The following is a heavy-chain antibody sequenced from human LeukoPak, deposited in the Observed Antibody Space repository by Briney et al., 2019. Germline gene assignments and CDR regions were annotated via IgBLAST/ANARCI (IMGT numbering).Heavy chain of an antibody. CDR3: AQDIVGVPAAGHFVDY. CDR1: GFTFRRYG. J-gene: IGHJ4*02. V-gene: IGHV3-23*01. Sequence: WVSLTLSCLASGFTFRRYGMSWVRQAPGKGLEWVSAVSGSGGSTYSADPVKGRFTLSRAHSKNTLYLQMNSLRADDTAVYYCAQDIVGVPAAGHFVDYWAQGTLVTVPS. D-gene: IGHD2-2*01. CDR2: VSGSGGST.